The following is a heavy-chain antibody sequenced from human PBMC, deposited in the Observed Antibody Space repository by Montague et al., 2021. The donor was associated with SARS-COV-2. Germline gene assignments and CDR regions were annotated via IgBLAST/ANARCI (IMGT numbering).Heavy chain of an antibody. Sequence: SLRLSCAASGFTFSSYAMHWVRQAPGKGLEWVAVISYDGINKYYADSVKGRFTISRDNSKNTLYLRMNSLRGEDTAVYYCATDPDDYSYYGAFDYWGQGTLVTVSS. CDR2: ISYDGINK. CDR1: GFTFSSYA. D-gene: IGHD4-11*01. J-gene: IGHJ4*02. V-gene: IGHV3-30-3*01. CDR3: ATDPDDYSYYGAFDY.